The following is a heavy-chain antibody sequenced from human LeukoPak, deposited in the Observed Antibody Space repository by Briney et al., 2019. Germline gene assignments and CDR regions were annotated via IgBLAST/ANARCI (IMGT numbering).Heavy chain of an antibody. CDR3: ARAYSSGWDFDY. Sequence: SETLSLTCTVSGGSISSSSYYWGWIRQPPGKGLEWIGSIYYSGSTYYNPSLKSRVTISVDTSKNQFSLKLSSVTAADTAVYYCARAYSSGWDFDYWGQGTLVTASS. J-gene: IGHJ4*02. D-gene: IGHD6-19*01. CDR2: IYYSGST. V-gene: IGHV4-39*01. CDR1: GGSISSSSYY.